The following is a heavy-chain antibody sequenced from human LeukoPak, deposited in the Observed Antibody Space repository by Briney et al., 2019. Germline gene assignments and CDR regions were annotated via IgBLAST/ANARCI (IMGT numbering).Heavy chain of an antibody. CDR1: GFTFSSYS. V-gene: IGHV3-21*01. Sequence: PGGSLRLSCAASGFTFSSYSMNWVRQAPGKGLEWVSSISSSSSYIYYADSVKGRFTISRDNAKNSLYLQMNSLRAEDTAVYYCARGPYQLLDYYFDYWGQGTLVTVSS. CDR2: ISSSSSYI. D-gene: IGHD2-2*01. CDR3: ARGPYQLLDYYFDY. J-gene: IGHJ4*02.